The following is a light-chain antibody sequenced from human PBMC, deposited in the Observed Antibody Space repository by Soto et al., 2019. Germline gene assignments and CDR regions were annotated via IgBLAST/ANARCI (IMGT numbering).Light chain of an antibody. CDR2: TGS. V-gene: IGKV1-12*01. Sequence: DIQMTQSPSSVSASVGDRASITCRASQCISSWLAWYQQKPGRAPKLLIYTGSSLQSGVPSRFSGTGSGTDFTLTISSLQPEDVATYYCQQANSFPLTFGGGTKVEIK. CDR3: QQANSFPLT. CDR1: QCISSW. J-gene: IGKJ4*01.